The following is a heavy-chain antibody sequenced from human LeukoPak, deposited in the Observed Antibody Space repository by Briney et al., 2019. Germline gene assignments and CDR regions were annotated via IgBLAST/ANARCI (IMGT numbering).Heavy chain of an antibody. CDR2: IKPDGSVK. Sequence: GGSLRLSCSGFSFSSYWISWVRQAPGRGLQWVANIKPDGSVKSYADSVKGRFTISGDNSKNSLYLQMNSLRAEDTAIYYCAEVESSYCRIWGQGTLVTVSS. CDR1: GFSFSSYW. J-gene: IGHJ4*02. D-gene: IGHD3-10*01. V-gene: IGHV3-7*05. CDR3: AEVESSYCRI.